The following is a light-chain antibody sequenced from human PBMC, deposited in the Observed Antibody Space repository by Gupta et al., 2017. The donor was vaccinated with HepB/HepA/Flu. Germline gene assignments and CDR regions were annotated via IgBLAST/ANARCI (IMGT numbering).Light chain of an antibody. V-gene: IGLV2-14*03. CDR3: SSFTSSSTLIV. CDR1: SSDVGTYDY. J-gene: IGLJ2*01. CDR2: DVS. Sequence: QSALAQPASVSGSPGQSITISCTGTSSDVGTYDYVSWYQQHPGKAPKLVIYDVSNRPSGVSNRFSGSKSGNTASLTISGLQAEDEADYSCSSFTSSSTLIVFGGGTKLTVL.